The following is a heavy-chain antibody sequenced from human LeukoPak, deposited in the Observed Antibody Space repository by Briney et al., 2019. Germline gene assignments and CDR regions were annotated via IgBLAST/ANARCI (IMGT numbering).Heavy chain of an antibody. D-gene: IGHD3-9*01. V-gene: IGHV3-30*04. CDR1: GFTFSSYA. Sequence: PGRSLRLSCAASGFTFSSYAMHWVRQAPGKGLEWVAVISYDGSNKYYADSVKGRFTISRDNSKNTLYLQMNSLRAEDTAVYYCARTWRIDGILTGPFDYWGQGTLVTVSS. J-gene: IGHJ4*02. CDR2: ISYDGSNK. CDR3: ARTWRIDGILTGPFDY.